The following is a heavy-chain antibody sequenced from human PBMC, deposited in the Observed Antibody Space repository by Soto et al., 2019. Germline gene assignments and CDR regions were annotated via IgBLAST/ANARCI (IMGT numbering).Heavy chain of an antibody. CDR3: ARVVTYDINAYLYYPYYFDF. CDR2: IYSDDSA. J-gene: IGHJ4*02. D-gene: IGHD3-22*01. Sequence: PGGSLRLSCVASGFTVSSNYMGWVRQTPGKGLEWVSSIYSDDSAYYADSAKGRFTISRDTSKNTVYLQLTTLGVEDTAVYFCARVVTYDINAYLYYPYYFDFWGQGTLVTVYS. V-gene: IGHV3-53*01. CDR1: GFTVSSNY.